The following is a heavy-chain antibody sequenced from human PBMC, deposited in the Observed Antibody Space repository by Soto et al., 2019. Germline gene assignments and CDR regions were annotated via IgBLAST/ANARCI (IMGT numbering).Heavy chain of an antibody. J-gene: IGHJ4*02. CDR3: ARGIVVVPAAIRDPDFDY. D-gene: IGHD2-2*02. Sequence: QVQLVQSGAEVKKPGSSVKVSCKASGGTFSSYAISWVRQAPGQGLEWMGGILPIFGTANYAQKFQGRVTITADESTSTAYMEMSSLRSEDTAVYYCARGIVVVPAAIRDPDFDYWGQGTLVTVSS. V-gene: IGHV1-69*01. CDR2: ILPIFGTA. CDR1: GGTFSSYA.